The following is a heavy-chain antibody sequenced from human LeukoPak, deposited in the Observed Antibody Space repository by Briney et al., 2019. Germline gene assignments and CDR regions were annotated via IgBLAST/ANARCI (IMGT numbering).Heavy chain of an antibody. CDR3: ARDTDTNWFNP. V-gene: IGHV3-48*01. CDR1: GFTFSSYN. J-gene: IGHJ5*02. D-gene: IGHD2-8*02. Sequence: RAGGSLRLSCAASGFTFSSYNMNWVRQAPGKGLEWLSYISSSSSTIYYADSVKGRFTISRDNAKEPLYLQMSSLRAGDTAVYYCARDTDTNWFNPWGQGTLVTVSS. CDR2: ISSSSSTI.